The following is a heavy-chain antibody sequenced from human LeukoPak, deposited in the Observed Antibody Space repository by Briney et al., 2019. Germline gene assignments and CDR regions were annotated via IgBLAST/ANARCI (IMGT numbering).Heavy chain of an antibody. Sequence: GGSLRLSCAASGFTFSSYAMSWVRQAPGKGLEWVSAISGSGGSTYYADSVKGRFTISRDNSKNTLYLQMNSLRAEDTAVYYCAKGYSGSNRRYYYYYYYMDVWGKGTTVTVSS. D-gene: IGHD5-12*01. CDR2: ISGSGGST. CDR3: AKGYSGSNRRYYYYYYYMDV. V-gene: IGHV3-23*01. J-gene: IGHJ6*03. CDR1: GFTFSSYA.